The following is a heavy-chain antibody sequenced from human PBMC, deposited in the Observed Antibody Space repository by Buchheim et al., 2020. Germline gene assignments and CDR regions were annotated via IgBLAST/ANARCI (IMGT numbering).Heavy chain of an antibody. CDR3: AVEPAPLYYDFWSGYRWDAFDI. V-gene: IGHV1-69*06. CDR1: GGTFSSYA. D-gene: IGHD3-3*01. Sequence: QVQLVQSGAEVKKPGSSVKVSCKASGGTFSSYAISWVRQAPGQGLEWMGGIIPIFGTANYAQKFQGRVTITADKSTSTAYMELSSLRSEDTAVYYCAVEPAPLYYDFWSGYRWDAFDIWGQGT. J-gene: IGHJ3*02. CDR2: IIPIFGTA.